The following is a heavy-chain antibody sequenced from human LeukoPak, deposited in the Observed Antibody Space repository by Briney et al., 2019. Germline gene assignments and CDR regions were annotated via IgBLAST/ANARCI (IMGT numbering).Heavy chain of an antibody. CDR3: ARDNPTTVTPYYYYGMDV. V-gene: IGHV3-48*03. D-gene: IGHD4-17*01. J-gene: IGHJ6*02. CDR2: ISSSGSTI. Sequence: GGSLRLSCAASGFTFSSYEMNWVRQAPGKGLEWVSYISSSGSTIYYADSVKGRFTISRDNAKNSPYLQMNSLRAEDTAVYYCARDNPTTVTPYYYYGMDVWGQGTTVTVSS. CDR1: GFTFSSYE.